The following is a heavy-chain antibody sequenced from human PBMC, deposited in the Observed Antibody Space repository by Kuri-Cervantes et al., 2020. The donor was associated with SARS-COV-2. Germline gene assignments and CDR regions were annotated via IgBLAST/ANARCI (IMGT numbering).Heavy chain of an antibody. CDR3: ARGPNYYYMDV. V-gene: IGHV3-30-3*01. J-gene: IGHJ6*03. CDR1: GFTFSAYT. Sequence: GESLKISCVASGFTFSAYTLNWVRQAPGKGLEWVAVISYDGSNKYYADSVKGRFTISRDNSKNTLYLQMNSLRAEDTAVYYCARGPNYYYMDVWGKGTTVTVSS. CDR2: ISYDGSNK.